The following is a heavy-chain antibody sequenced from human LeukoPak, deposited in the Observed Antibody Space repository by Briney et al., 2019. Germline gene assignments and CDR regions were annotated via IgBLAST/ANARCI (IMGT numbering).Heavy chain of an antibody. CDR3: AREAIVVVPAAMEGASRFDP. D-gene: IGHD2-2*01. J-gene: IGHJ5*02. CDR1: GGTFSSYA. V-gene: IGHV1-69*06. CDR2: IIPVFGTA. Sequence: SVKVSCKASGGTFSSYAISWVRQAPGQGLEWMGGIIPVFGTANYAQKFQGRVTITADKSTSTAYMELSSLRSEDTAVYYCAREAIVVVPAAMEGASRFDPWGQGTLVTVSS.